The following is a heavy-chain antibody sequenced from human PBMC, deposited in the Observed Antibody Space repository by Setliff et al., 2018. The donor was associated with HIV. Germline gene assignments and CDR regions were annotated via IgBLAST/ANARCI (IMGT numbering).Heavy chain of an antibody. CDR1: GGSINSSTYY. CDR3: ARGWVRGPIISPGTYFSYGLDV. V-gene: IGHV4-39*01. D-gene: IGHD3-10*01. J-gene: IGHJ6*02. Sequence: PSETLSLTCTVSGGSINSSTYYWGWIRQPPGKGLEWIGSIHHSGSTYYNPSLKSRVTISVDTSKNQFSLKLSSVTAADTAVYYCARGWVRGPIISPGTYFSYGLDVWGQGTPVTVSS. CDR2: IHHSGST.